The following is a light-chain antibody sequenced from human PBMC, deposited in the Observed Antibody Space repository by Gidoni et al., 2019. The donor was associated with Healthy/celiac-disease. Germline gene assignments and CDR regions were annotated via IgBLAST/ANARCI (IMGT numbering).Light chain of an antibody. CDR2: WAS. V-gene: IGKV4-1*01. J-gene: IGKJ1*01. CDR3: QQYSSTPWT. CDR1: QSVLYSSNNKNY. Sequence: DIVMTQSPDSLAVSLGERASINCKSSQSVLYSSNNKNYLAWYQQKPGQPPKLLIYWASTRESGVPDRFSGSGSGTDFTLTISSLQAEDVAVYYCQQYSSTPWTFGQXTKVEIK.